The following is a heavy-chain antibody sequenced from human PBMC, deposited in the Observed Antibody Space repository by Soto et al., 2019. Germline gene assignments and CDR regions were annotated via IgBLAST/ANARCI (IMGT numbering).Heavy chain of an antibody. D-gene: IGHD2-2*01. CDR1: GGSFSGYY. CDR3: ARGGGIVVVPAAMESWFDP. V-gene: IGHV4-34*01. CDR2: INHSGST. J-gene: IGHJ5*02. Sequence: PSETLSLTCAVYGGSFSGYYWSWIRQPPGKGLEWIGEINHSGSTNYNPSLKSRVTISVDTSKNQFSLKLSSVTAADTAVYYCARGGGIVVVPAAMESWFDPWGQGTLVTV.